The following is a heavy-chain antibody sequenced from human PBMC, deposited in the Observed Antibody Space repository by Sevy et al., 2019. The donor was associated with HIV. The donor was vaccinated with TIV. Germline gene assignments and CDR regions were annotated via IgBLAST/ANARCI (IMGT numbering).Heavy chain of an antibody. J-gene: IGHJ4*02. Sequence: ASVKVSCKASGYTFSNYGISWVRQAPGQGLEWMGWISAYNGNINLAQKYQGRATMTTDTSTSTAYMELRSLRSDDTAVYYCARRWARHFLLLYFDFWGQGTLVTVSS. CDR1: GYTFSNYG. CDR2: ISAYNGNI. D-gene: IGHD2-21*02. V-gene: IGHV1-18*01. CDR3: ARRWARHFLLLYFDF.